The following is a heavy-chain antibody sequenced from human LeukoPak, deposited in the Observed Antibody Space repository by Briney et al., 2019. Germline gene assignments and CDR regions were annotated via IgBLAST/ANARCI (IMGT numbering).Heavy chain of an antibody. CDR1: GFTFSSYW. CDR3: ARDRLLEDRHYYSYYYMDV. D-gene: IGHD1-1*01. Sequence: GGSLRLSCAASGFTFSSYWMSWVRQAPGKGLEWVANIKQDGSEKYYVDSVKGRFTISRDNAKNSLYLQMNSLRAEDTAVYYCARDRLLEDRHYYSYYYMDVWGKGTTVTVSS. J-gene: IGHJ6*03. V-gene: IGHV3-7*01. CDR2: IKQDGSEK.